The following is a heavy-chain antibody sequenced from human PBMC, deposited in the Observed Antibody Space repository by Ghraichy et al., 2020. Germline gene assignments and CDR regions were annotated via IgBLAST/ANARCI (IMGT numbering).Heavy chain of an antibody. Sequence: GSLSLTCFVSGGSISSSDYYWGWIRQPPGKGLEWIGTIYHSGSSYYNPSLKSRVTISADTSKSQFSLKVSSVTAADTAIYYCARHGGGSVSDYYFYGLDVWGQGTTVTVSS. D-gene: IGHD3-10*01. J-gene: IGHJ6*02. CDR1: GGSISSSDYY. CDR2: IYHSGSS. CDR3: ARHGGGSVSDYYFYGLDV. V-gene: IGHV4-39*01.